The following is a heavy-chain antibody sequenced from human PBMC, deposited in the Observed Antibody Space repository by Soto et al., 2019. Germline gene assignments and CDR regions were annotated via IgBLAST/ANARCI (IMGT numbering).Heavy chain of an antibody. Sequence: QVQLVQSGAEVKKPGSSVKISCMAFGGSFSDYAISWVRQAPGQGLEWMGGIIPIFGTPNYAQKFQDRVTFTAHESTNTAYMELSRLTSEDTAVYYCARDRAPRGWSYLDLWGQGTQVTVSS. CDR2: IIPIFGTP. CDR3: ARDRAPRGWSYLDL. V-gene: IGHV1-69*01. CDR1: GGSFSDYA. D-gene: IGHD2-15*01. J-gene: IGHJ4*02.